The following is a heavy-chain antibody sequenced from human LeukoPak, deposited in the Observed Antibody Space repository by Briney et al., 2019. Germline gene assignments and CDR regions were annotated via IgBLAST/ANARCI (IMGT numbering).Heavy chain of an antibody. J-gene: IGHJ4*02. CDR3: ARAPYSTTWFFDY. CDR1: GFTFRDSA. V-gene: IGHV3-23*01. Sequence: GGSLRLSCAASGFTFRDSAMSWVRQAPGKGLEWVSAISGSGDSTLYADSVKGRFTISRDNSKNTLNLQMNSLRAEDTAVYYCARAPYSTTWFFDYWGQGTLVTVSS. CDR2: ISGSGDST. D-gene: IGHD6-13*01.